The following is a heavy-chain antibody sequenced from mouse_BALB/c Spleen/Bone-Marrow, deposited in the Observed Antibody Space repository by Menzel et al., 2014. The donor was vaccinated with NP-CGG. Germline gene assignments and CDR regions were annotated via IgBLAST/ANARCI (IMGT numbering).Heavy chain of an antibody. Sequence: VQLQQPGPELVKPGASVKISCKASGYSFTDYFMNWVKQSHGKSLEWIGRINPYDGVTFYNQNFKGKATLTVDKSSSTAHMELLSLTSEDSAVYYCGRWANWGQGTTHTVSS. CDR1: GYSFTDYF. CDR2: INPYDGVT. V-gene: IGHV1-37*01. CDR3: GRWAN. J-gene: IGHJ2*01.